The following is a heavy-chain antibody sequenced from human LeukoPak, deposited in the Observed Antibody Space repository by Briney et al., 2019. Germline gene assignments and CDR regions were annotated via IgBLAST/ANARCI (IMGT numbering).Heavy chain of an antibody. J-gene: IGHJ5*02. D-gene: IGHD5-12*01. CDR3: ARESSGYYPNNWFDP. CDR2: ISGNAGTT. V-gene: IGHV3-23*01. CDR1: GFTFSSYG. Sequence: GGTLRLSCAASGFTFSSYGMSWVRQTPGKGLEWVSSISGNAGTTYYADSVKGRFTISRDNAKNSLYLQMNSLRAEDTAVYYCARESSGYYPNNWFDPWGQGTLVTVSS.